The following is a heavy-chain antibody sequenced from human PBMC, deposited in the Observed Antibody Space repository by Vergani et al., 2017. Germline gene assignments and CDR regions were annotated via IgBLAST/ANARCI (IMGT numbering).Heavy chain of an antibody. CDR3: ARVVAARHYYYYYMDV. D-gene: IGHD6-6*01. CDR1: GGSFSGYY. Sequence: QVQLQQWGAGLLKPSETLSLTCAVYGGSFSGYYWSSIRQPPGKGLEWIGEINHIGSTNYNPSLKSRVTISVDTSKNQFSLKLSSVTAADTAVYYCARVVAARHYYYYYMDVWGKGTTVTVSS. V-gene: IGHV4-34*01. J-gene: IGHJ6*03. CDR2: INHIGST.